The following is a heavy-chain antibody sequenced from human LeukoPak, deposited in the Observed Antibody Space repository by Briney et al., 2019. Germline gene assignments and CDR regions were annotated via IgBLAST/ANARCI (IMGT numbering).Heavy chain of an antibody. V-gene: IGHV3-48*03. CDR2: ISSSSSTI. CDR3: ISIAPVMGGANFQH. D-gene: IGHD6-13*01. CDR1: GFTFSSYE. J-gene: IGHJ1*01. Sequence: QPGGSLRLSCAASGFTFSSYEMNWVRQAPGKGLEWVSYISSSSSTIYYADSVKGRFTISRDNAKNSLYLQMNSLRDEDTAVYYCISIAPVMGGANFQHWGQGTLVTVSS.